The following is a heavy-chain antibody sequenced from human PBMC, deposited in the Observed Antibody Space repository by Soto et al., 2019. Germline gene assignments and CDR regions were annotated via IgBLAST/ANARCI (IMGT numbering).Heavy chain of an antibody. CDR1: GFTFSSHW. CDR2: INSDGSST. V-gene: IGHV3-74*01. J-gene: IGHJ4*02. CDR3: ARAQPYFDGGFDY. D-gene: IGHD3-9*01. Sequence: EVQLVESGGGLVQPGGSLRLSCAASGFTFSSHWMHWVRQAPGKGLVWVSRINSDGSSTSYAGSVKGRFTISRDNAKNTLYLQMNSLRAEDTAVYYCARAQPYFDGGFDYWGQGTLVTVSS.